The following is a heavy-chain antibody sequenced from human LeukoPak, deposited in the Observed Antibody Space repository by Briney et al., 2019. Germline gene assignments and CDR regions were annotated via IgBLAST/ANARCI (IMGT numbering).Heavy chain of an antibody. D-gene: IGHD5-12*01. CDR2: IYYSGST. CDR3: GSKSGSSAYSLGNY. J-gene: IGHJ4*02. Sequence: PSETLSLTCTVSGGSISSRSYYWGWIRQPPGKGLEWIGSIYYSGSTYYNPSLKSRVTISVDTSKNQFSLRLSSVTAADTAVYYCGSKSGSSAYSLGNYWGQGTLVTVSS. V-gene: IGHV4-39*01. CDR1: GGSISSRSYY.